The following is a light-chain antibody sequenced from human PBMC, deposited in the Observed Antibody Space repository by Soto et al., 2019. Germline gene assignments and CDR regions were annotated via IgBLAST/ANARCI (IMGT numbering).Light chain of an antibody. CDR3: GTWDSSLSAGL. J-gene: IGLJ3*02. CDR1: SSNIGNNY. CDR2: ENN. Sequence: QSALTQPPSVSAAPGQKVTISCSGSSSNIGNNYVSWYQQLPGTAPKLLIYENNKRPSGIPGRFSGSKSGTSATLGITGLQTGDEADYYCGTWDSSLSAGLFGGGTKLTVL. V-gene: IGLV1-51*02.